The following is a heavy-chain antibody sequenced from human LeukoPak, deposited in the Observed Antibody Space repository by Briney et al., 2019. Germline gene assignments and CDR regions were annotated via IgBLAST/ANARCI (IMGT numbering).Heavy chain of an antibody. V-gene: IGHV4-59*12. CDR3: ARGRVVVAATPEIYYYYGMDV. J-gene: IGHJ6*02. CDR2: IYYSGST. CDR1: GGSISSYY. D-gene: IGHD2-15*01. Sequence: SETLSLTCTVSGGSISSYYWSWIRQPPGKGLEWIGYIYYSGSTNYNPSLKSRVTISLDPSKNQFSLKLISVTAAHTAVYYCARGRVVVAATPEIYYYYGMDVWGQGTTVTVSS.